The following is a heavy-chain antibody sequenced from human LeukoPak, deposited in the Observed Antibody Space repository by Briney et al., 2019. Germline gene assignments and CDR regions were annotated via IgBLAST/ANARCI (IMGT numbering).Heavy chain of an antibody. V-gene: IGHV4-34*01. J-gene: IGHJ6*03. CDR2: INHSGST. D-gene: IGHD3-10*01. Sequence: SETLSLTCAVYGGSFSGYYWSWIRQPPGKGLEWIGEINHSGSTNYNPSLKSRVTISVDTSKNQFSLKLSSVTAADTAVYYCARGLYRGLEWFGVRKGFMDVWGKGTTVTVSS. CDR1: GGSFSGYY. CDR3: ARGLYRGLEWFGVRKGFMDV.